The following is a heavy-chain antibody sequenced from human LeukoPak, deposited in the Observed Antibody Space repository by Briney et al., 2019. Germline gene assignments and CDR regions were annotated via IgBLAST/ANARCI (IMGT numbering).Heavy chain of an antibody. Sequence: GGSLRLSCAASGFTFSSYGMHWVRQAPGKGLEWVAFIRHDGSNKYYADSVKGRFTISRDNATNTLYLQMNSLRPEDTAVYYCAKGAYCSSTNCYRWFDPWGPGTLVTVSS. V-gene: IGHV3-30*02. J-gene: IGHJ5*02. CDR2: IRHDGSNK. CDR3: AKGAYCSSTNCYRWFDP. CDR1: GFTFSSYG. D-gene: IGHD2-2*01.